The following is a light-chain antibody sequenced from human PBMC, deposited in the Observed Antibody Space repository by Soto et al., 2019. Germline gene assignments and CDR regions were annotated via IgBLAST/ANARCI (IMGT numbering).Light chain of an antibody. CDR2: GAS. Sequence: ETVLTQAPATLSVSPGETATLYCTTSQGLNRNLAWYQQKLGQAPRVLIYGASTRAAGIPARFSGSGSGTEFILTISSLQSEDFAVYYCHEYNTWPWTFGQGTKVEIK. CDR3: HEYNTWPWT. V-gene: IGKV3-15*01. CDR1: QGLNRN. J-gene: IGKJ1*01.